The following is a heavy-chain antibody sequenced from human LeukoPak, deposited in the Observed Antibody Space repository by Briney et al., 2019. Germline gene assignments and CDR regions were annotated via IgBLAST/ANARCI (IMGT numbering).Heavy chain of an antibody. V-gene: IGHV4-39*07. J-gene: IGHJ6*03. Sequence: PSETLSLTCTVSGGSISSSSYYWGWIRQPPGKGLEWIGSIYYSGSTYYNPSLKSRVTISVDTSKNQFSLKLSSVTAADTAVYYCARDLIAEENYYYYYYMDVWGKGTTVTVSS. CDR3: ARDLIAEENYYYYYYMDV. CDR2: IYYSGST. D-gene: IGHD6-13*01. CDR1: GGSISSSSYY.